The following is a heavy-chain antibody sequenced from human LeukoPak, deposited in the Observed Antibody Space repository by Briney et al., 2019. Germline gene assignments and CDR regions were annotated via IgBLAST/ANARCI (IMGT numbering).Heavy chain of an antibody. CDR3: ARVYYDSSADN. Sequence: ASVKVSCKASGFFFTGYYIHWVRQAPGQGLEWMGRINPNSGGTNYAQNFQGRVTMTRDTSISTAYMELSRLRSDDTAVYFCARVYYDSSADNWGQGTLVTVSS. D-gene: IGHD3-22*01. CDR1: GFFFTGYY. V-gene: IGHV1-2*06. CDR2: INPNSGGT. J-gene: IGHJ4*02.